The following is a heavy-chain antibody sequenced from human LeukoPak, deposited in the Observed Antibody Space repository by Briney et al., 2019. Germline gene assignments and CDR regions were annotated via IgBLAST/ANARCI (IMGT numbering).Heavy chain of an antibody. V-gene: IGHV3-23*01. CDR2: ISPGGGTT. CDR1: GFAFGSEA. Sequence: GGSLRLSCAVSGFAFGSEAMSWVRQSPARGLEWVASISPGGGTTYYADSVKGRFTISRDNSKNTLYLQMNSLRAEDTAVYYCARVIVVVTDAFDIWGQGTMVTVSS. J-gene: IGHJ3*02. D-gene: IGHD3-22*01. CDR3: ARVIVVVTDAFDI.